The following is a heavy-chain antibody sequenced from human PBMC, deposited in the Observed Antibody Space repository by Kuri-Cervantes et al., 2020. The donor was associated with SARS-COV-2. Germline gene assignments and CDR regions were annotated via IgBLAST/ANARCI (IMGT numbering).Heavy chain of an antibody. CDR2: ISGSGGST. CDR3: AKSPKTGITIFGVVINYYYMDV. CDR1: GFTFSSYA. D-gene: IGHD3-3*01. J-gene: IGHJ6*03. Sequence: GGSLRLSCAASGFTFSSYAMSWVRQAPGKGLEWVSAISGSGGSTYYADSVKGRFTISRDNSKNTLYLQMNSLRAEDTAVYYCAKSPKTGITIFGVVINYYYMDVWGKGTTVTDSS. V-gene: IGHV3-23*01.